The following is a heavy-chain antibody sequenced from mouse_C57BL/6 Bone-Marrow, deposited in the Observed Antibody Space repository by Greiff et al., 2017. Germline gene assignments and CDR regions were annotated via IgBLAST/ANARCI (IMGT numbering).Heavy chain of an antibody. CDR2: INPSSGDT. V-gene: IGHV1-7*01. J-gene: IGHJ1*03. Sequence: QVHVQQSGAELAKPGASVKLSCKASGYTFTSYWMHWVKQRPGQGLEWIGYINPSSGDTKYNQKFKDKATLTADKSSSTAYMQLSSLTSEDSAVDYCARWLHYWSFDDWGTGTTVTVSS. CDR3: ARWLHYWSFDD. CDR1: GYTFTSYW. D-gene: IGHD2-2*01.